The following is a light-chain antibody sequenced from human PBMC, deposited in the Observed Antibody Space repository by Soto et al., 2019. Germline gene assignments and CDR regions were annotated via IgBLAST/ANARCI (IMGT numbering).Light chain of an antibody. CDR2: WAS. V-gene: IGKV4-1*01. CDR1: QSVLYSSNNKNY. Sequence: DIVMTQSPDSLAVSVGERATINCKSSQSVLYSSNNKNYLAGYQQKPGQPPKLLIYWASTRESGVPDRFSGSDSGTDFTLTISSLHAEDVAVYFCQQYYTTPITFGQGTRLEI. CDR3: QQYYTTPIT. J-gene: IGKJ5*01.